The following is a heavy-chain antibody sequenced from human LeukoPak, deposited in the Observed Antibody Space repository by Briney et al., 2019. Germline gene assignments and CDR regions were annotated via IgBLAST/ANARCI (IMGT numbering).Heavy chain of an antibody. CDR1: GYTFTGYY. V-gene: IGHV1-2*02. CDR2: INPNSGGT. CDR3: ARAAGEARFLEWLPHNWFDP. D-gene: IGHD3-3*01. Sequence: ASVKVSCKASGYTFTGYYMHWVRQAPGQGLEWMGWINPNSGGTNYAQKFQGRVTMTRDTPISTAYMELSRLRSDDTAVYYCARAAGEARFLEWLPHNWFDPWGQGTLVTVSS. J-gene: IGHJ5*02.